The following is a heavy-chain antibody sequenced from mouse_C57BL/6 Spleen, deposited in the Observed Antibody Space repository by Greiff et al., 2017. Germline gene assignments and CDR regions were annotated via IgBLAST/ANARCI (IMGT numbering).Heavy chain of an antibody. CDR2: ISSGSSPI. J-gene: IGHJ1*03. CDR1: GFTFSDYG. V-gene: IGHV5-17*01. CDR3: ARPYGYDGYFDV. Sequence: EVKLMESGGGLVKPGGSLKLSCAASGFTFSDYGMHWVRQAPEKGLEWVAYISSGSSPIYYADTVKGRFTISRDNAKNTLFLQMTSLRSEDTAMYYCARPYGYDGYFDVWGTGTTVTVSS. D-gene: IGHD2-2*01.